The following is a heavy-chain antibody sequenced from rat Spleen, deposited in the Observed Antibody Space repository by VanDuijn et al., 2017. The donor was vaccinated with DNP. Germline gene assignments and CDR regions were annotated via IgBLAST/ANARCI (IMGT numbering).Heavy chain of an antibody. CDR3: ARILYYSGLCFDY. CDR2: INKDSSTI. Sequence: EVKLVESGGGLVQPGRSLKLSCAASGFNFNDYWMGWVRQAPGKGLEWIGGINKDSSTINYTPSLKDKFTISRDNAQNTLYLQMSKLGSEDTAIYYCARILYYSGLCFDYWGQGVMVTVSS. V-gene: IGHV4-2*01. D-gene: IGHD1-1*01. CDR1: GFNFNDYW. J-gene: IGHJ2*01.